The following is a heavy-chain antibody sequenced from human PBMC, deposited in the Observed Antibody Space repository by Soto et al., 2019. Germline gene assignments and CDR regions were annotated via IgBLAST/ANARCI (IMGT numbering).Heavy chain of an antibody. CDR2: IYYSGST. Sequence: SETLSLTCTVSGGSISSYYWSWIRQPPGKGLEWIGYIYYSGSTNYNPSLKSRVTISVDTSKNQFSLKLSSVTAADTAVYYCARGPVVPAAQWGGYYYYHGMDVWGQGTTVTVSS. CDR1: GGSISSYY. J-gene: IGHJ6*02. D-gene: IGHD2-2*01. CDR3: ARGPVVPAAQWGGYYYYHGMDV. V-gene: IGHV4-59*01.